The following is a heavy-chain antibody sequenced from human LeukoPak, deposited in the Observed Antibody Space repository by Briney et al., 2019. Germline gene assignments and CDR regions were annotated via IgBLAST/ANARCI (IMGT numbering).Heavy chain of an antibody. CDR2: ISGSGTST. D-gene: IGHD3-22*01. CDR3: ARLGSGYYFAFDL. V-gene: IGHV3-23*01. CDR1: GFTFSSYA. Sequence: GGSLRLSCAASGFTFSSYAMDWVRQAPGKGLEWVSAISGSGTSTYYADSVKGRFTISRDTSKNTLSLQMHRLRDADTAVYYCARLGSGYYFAFDLWGRGTLVTVSS. J-gene: IGHJ2*01.